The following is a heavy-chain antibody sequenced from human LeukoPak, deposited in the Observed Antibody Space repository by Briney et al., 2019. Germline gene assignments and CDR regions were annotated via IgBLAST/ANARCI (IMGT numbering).Heavy chain of an antibody. CDR3: AVLTTVTSHDY. CDR2: INPSGGST. Sequence: ASVKVSCKASGYTFTSYYMHWVRQAPGEGLEWMGIINPSGGSTSYAQKFQGRVTMTRDMSTSTVYMELSRLRSDDTAVYYCAVLTTVTSHDYWGQGTLVTVSS. CDR1: GYTFTSYY. D-gene: IGHD4-17*01. J-gene: IGHJ4*02. V-gene: IGHV1-46*01.